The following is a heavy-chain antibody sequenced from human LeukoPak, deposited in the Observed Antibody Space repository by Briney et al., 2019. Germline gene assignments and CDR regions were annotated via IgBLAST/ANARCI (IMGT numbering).Heavy chain of an antibody. CDR1: GGSISSSTYD. CDR2: IYSGGST. J-gene: IGHJ5*02. D-gene: IGHD2-21*02. CDR3: ARSLGIVVVTGLTEDDWFDP. Sequence: SETLSLTCSASGGSISSSTYDWGWIRQSPGKGLVWIGTIYSGGSTYYNPSLKSRVTLSVDTSKNHFYLKLNSVTAADTAVYYCARSLGIVVVTGLTEDDWFDPWGQGTLVTVSS. V-gene: IGHV4-39*07.